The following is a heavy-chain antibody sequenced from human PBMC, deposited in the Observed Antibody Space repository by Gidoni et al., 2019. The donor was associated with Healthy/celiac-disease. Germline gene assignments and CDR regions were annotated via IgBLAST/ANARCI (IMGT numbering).Heavy chain of an antibody. J-gene: IGHJ3*02. V-gene: IGHV4-31*03. Sequence: QVQLQESGPGLVKPSQTLSLTCTVSGGSISSGGYYWSWIRQHPGKGLEWIGYIYYSGSTYYNPSLKSRVTISVDTSKNQFSLKLSSVTAADTAVYYCARTQTTVTTGDDAFDIWGQGTMVTVSS. CDR1: GGSISSGGYY. D-gene: IGHD4-17*01. CDR3: ARTQTTVTTGDDAFDI. CDR2: IYYSGST.